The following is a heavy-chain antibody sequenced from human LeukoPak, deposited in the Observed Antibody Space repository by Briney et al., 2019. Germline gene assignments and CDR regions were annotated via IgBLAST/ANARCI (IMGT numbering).Heavy chain of an antibody. V-gene: IGHV4-38-2*02. CDR2: IYHSGST. D-gene: IGHD3-10*01. Sequence: SETLSLTCTVSGYSISSGYYWGWIRQSPGKGLEWIGSIYHSGSTYYNPSLKSRVTISVDTSKNQFSLKLSSVTAADTAVYYCARSEKGGFGVFGNWFDPWGQGTLVTVSS. CDR1: GYSISSGYY. CDR3: ARSEKGGFGVFGNWFDP. J-gene: IGHJ5*02.